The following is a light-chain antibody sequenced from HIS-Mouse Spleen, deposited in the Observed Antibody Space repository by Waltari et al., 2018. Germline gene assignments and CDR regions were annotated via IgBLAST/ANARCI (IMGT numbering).Light chain of an antibody. Sequence: QSALTQTASVSGSPGQSITISCTGTSSHVGGYNYVSGYQQHPGKAHKLMIYEVSNRPSGVSNRFSGSKSGNTASLTISGLQAEDEADYYCSSYTSSSSWVFGGGTKLTVL. J-gene: IGLJ3*02. CDR1: SSHVGGYNY. CDR3: SSYTSSSSWV. V-gene: IGLV2-14*01. CDR2: EVS.